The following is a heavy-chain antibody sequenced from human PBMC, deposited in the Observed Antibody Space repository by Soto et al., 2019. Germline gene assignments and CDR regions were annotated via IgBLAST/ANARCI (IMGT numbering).Heavy chain of an antibody. J-gene: IGHJ6*02. CDR1: GFTFSSYA. CDR3: ARGLGSGSYGYYYGMDV. D-gene: IGHD3-10*01. V-gene: IGHV3-30-3*01. Sequence: QVQLVESGGGVVQPGRSLRLSCAASGFTFSSYAMHWVRQAPGKGLEWVAVISYDGSNKYYADSVKGRFTISRDNSKNTLYPQMNSLRADDTAVYYCARGLGSGSYGYYYGMDVWGQGTTVTVSS. CDR2: ISYDGSNK.